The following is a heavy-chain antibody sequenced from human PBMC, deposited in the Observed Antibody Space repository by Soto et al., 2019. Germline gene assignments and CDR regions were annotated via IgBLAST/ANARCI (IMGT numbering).Heavy chain of an antibody. J-gene: IGHJ5*02. Sequence: GESLKISCKGSGYSFTSYWLGWVRQMPGKGLEWMGIIYPGDSDTRYSPSFEGQVTISADKSISPAYLQWSSLKASDTAMYYCARQTTTSAVTTKGWFDPWGQGTLVTVSS. V-gene: IGHV5-51*01. CDR3: ARQTTTSAVTTKGWFDP. CDR1: GYSFTSYW. CDR2: IYPGDSDT. D-gene: IGHD4-17*01.